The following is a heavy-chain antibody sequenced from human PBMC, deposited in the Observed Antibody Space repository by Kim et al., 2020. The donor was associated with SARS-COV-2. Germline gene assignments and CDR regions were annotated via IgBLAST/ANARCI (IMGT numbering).Heavy chain of an antibody. CDR2: IYYSGST. CDR1: GGSISSSSYY. D-gene: IGHD2-2*01. Sequence: SETLSLTCTVSGGSISSSSYYWGWLRQPPGQGLEWIGSIYYSGSTYYNPSLKSRVTISVDTSKNQFSLKLSSVTAADTAVYYCARRDSVVVPAALGVDYWGQGTLVTVSS. CDR3: ARRDSVVVPAALGVDY. V-gene: IGHV4-39*01. J-gene: IGHJ4*02.